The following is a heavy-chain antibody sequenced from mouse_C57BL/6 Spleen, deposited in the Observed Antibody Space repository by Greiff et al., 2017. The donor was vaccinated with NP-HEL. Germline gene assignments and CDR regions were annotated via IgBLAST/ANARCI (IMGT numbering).Heavy chain of an antibody. CDR1: GYTFTSYT. D-gene: IGHD1-1*01. Sequence: QVHVKQSGAELARPGASVKMSCKASGYTFTSYTMHWVKQRPGQGLEWIGYINPSSGYTKYNQKFKDKAILTADKSSSTAYMQLSSLTSEDSAVYYCARPLGYGSSYAMDYWGQGTSVTVSS. CDR2: INPSSGYT. CDR3: ARPLGYGSSYAMDY. J-gene: IGHJ4*01. V-gene: IGHV1-4*01.